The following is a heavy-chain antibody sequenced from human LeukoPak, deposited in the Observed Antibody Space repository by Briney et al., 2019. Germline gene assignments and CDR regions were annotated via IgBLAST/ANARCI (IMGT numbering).Heavy chain of an antibody. CDR2: ISTDGSVT. CDR3: ARIGGSGSYSGHYFDH. V-gene: IGHV3-74*01. J-gene: IGHJ4*02. CDR1: GFTFSTYW. D-gene: IGHD3-10*01. Sequence: QSGGSLRLSCAASGFTFSTYWMHWVRRAPGKGLVWVSRISTDGSVTSYADSVKGRFTISRDNAKNTMYLQMNSLRAEDTAVYHCARIGGSGSYSGHYFDHWGQGTLVTVSS.